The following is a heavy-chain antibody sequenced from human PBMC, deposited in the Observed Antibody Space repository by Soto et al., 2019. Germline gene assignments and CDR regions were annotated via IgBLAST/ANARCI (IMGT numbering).Heavy chain of an antibody. J-gene: IGHJ4*02. CDR1: GFTFSSYA. Sequence: QVQLVESGGGVVQPGRSLRLSCAASGFTFSSYAMHWVRQAPGKGLEWVAVISYDGSNKYYADSLKGRFTISRDNSKNSLYLQMNSLRAEDTAVYYCARGGYGDYPHYYFDYWGQGTLVTVSS. CDR3: ARGGYGDYPHYYFDY. D-gene: IGHD4-17*01. CDR2: ISYDGSNK. V-gene: IGHV3-30-3*01.